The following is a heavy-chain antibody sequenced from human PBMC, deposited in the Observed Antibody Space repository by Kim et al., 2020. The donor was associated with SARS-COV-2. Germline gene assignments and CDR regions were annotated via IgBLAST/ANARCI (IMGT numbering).Heavy chain of an antibody. CDR3: ARGAPLGYCSGGSCPNWF. J-gene: IGHJ5*01. CDR2: INHSGST. D-gene: IGHD2-15*01. CDR1: GGSFSGYY. Sequence: SETLSLTCAVYGGSFSGYYWSWIRQPPGKGLEWIGEINHSGSTNYNPSLKSRVTISVDTSKNQFSLKLSSVTAADTAVYYCARGAPLGYCSGGSCPNWF. V-gene: IGHV4-34*01.